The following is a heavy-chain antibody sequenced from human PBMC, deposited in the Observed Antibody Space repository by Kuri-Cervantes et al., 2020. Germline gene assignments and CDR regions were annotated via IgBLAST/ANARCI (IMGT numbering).Heavy chain of an antibody. J-gene: IGHJ3*02. Sequence: LRLSCTVSGGSISSGGYYWSWIRQHPGKGLEWIGYIYYSGSTYYNPSLKSRVTISVDTSKNQFSLKLSSVTAADTAVYYCARDGGKLELAGAFDIWGQGTMVTVSS. V-gene: IGHV4-31*03. CDR3: ARDGGKLELAGAFDI. CDR2: IYYSGST. D-gene: IGHD1-7*01. CDR1: GGSISSGGYY.